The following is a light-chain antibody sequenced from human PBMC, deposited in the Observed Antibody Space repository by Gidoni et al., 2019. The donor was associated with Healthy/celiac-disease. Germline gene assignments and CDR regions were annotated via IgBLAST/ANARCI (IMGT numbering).Light chain of an antibody. CDR3: QQSYSTPPYT. J-gene: IGKJ2*01. Sequence: IQMTQSPSSLSASVGDRVTITCRESQSISSYLNWYQQKPGKAPKLLIYAASSLQSGVPSRFSGSGSGTDFTLTISSLQPEDFATYYCQQSYSTPPYTFGQGTKLEIK. V-gene: IGKV1-39*01. CDR1: QSISSY. CDR2: AAS.